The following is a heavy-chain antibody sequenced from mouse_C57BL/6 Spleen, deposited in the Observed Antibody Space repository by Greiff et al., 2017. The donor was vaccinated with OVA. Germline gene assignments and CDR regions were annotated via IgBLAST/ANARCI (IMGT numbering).Heavy chain of an antibody. V-gene: IGHV1-61*01. J-gene: IGHJ2*01. Sequence: VQLQQPGAELVRPGASVKLSCKASGYTFTSYWMEWVKQRPGQGLEWIGKIYPAGGETHYNEKFKDKATLTVDKSSTTAYMQHSSLTSEDSAVYDCAIERIEGCPYYYDGWGKGTTLTVAT. CDR1: GYTFTSYW. CDR2: IYPAGGET. CDR3: AIERIEGCPYYYDG.